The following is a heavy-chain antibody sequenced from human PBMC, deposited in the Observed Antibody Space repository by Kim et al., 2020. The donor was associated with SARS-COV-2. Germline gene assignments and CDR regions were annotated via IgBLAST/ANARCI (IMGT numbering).Heavy chain of an antibody. J-gene: IGHJ4*02. D-gene: IGHD3-3*01. V-gene: IGHV1-69*04. Sequence: SVKVSCKASGGTFSSYAISWVRQAPGQGLEWMGRIIPILGIANYAQKFQGRVTITADKSTSTAYMELSSLRSEDTAVYYCARDPVTIFGVVSNVNYFDYWGQGTLVTVSS. CDR3: ARDPVTIFGVVSNVNYFDY. CDR2: IIPILGIA. CDR1: GGTFSSYA.